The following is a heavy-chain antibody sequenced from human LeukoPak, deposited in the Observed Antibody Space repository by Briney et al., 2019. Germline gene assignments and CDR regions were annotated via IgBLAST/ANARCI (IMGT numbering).Heavy chain of an antibody. Sequence: GESLKISCKGFGFRFTNYWIGWVRQMPGKGLEWVGIIYPTNSDTRYSPSLQGQVTISADKSINTAYLQWSSLKASDTAMYYCARRGSSWYEDAFDIWGQGTMVTVSS. CDR1: GFRFTNYW. CDR3: ARRGSSWYEDAFDI. D-gene: IGHD6-13*01. V-gene: IGHV5-51*01. CDR2: IYPTNSDT. J-gene: IGHJ3*02.